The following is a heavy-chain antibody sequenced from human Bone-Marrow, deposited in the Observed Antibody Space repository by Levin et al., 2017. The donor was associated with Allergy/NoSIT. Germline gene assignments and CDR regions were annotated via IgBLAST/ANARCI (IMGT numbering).Heavy chain of an antibody. CDR2: ISDDGSNR. CDR3: ARGYCSGTSCYYFFDY. V-gene: IGHV3-30*03. D-gene: IGHD2-2*01. J-gene: IGHJ4*02. CDR1: GFTLSSYG. Sequence: RAGGSLRLSCAASGFTLSSYGMHWVRQAPGKGLEWEAFISDDGSNRYYADSVRGRFTVSRDTSKNTLYLQMNSLRAEDTAVYYCARGYCSGTSCYYFFDYWGQGVLVTVSS.